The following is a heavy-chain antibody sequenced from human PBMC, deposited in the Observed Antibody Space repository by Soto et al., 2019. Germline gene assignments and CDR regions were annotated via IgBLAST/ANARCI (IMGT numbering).Heavy chain of an antibody. CDR1: GYTFTSYD. CDR3: ARGDTYYYGMDV. V-gene: IGHV1-8*01. CDR2: MNPNSGNT. J-gene: IGHJ6*02. Sequence: ASVNVSCKASGYTFTSYDINWVRQATGQGLEWMGWMNPNSGNTGYAQKFQGRVTMTRXXXXXXAXMXLXSXRSEXTAVYYCARGDTYYYGMDVWGQGTTVTVSS.